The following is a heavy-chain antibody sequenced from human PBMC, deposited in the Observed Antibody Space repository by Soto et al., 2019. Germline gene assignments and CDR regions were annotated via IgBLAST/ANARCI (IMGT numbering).Heavy chain of an antibody. J-gene: IGHJ6*02. CDR3: ARDRQSSSWSDYYYYFGMDV. D-gene: IGHD6-13*01. CDR2: IYSGGST. Sequence: GGSLRLSCAASGFTVSSNYMSWVRHAPGKGLEWVSVIYSGGSTYYADSVKGRFTISRDNSKNTLYLQMNSLRAEDTAVYYCARDRQSSSWSDYYYYFGMDVWGQGTTVTVSS. V-gene: IGHV3-53*01. CDR1: GFTVSSNY.